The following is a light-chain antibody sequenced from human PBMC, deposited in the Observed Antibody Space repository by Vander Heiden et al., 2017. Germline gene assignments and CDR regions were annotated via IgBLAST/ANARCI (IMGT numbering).Light chain of an antibody. Sequence: VLPHSPGTLSLSPGERATLSCRASQSVSSNFLAWYQQKRGQAPRLLIYGASRRTTGIPDRFSGSGSGTDFTLTISRLEPEDFAVYYCQQYGSPRWTFGQGTKVEVK. V-gene: IGKV3-20*01. CDR3: QQYGSPRWT. CDR2: GAS. J-gene: IGKJ1*01. CDR1: QSVSSNF.